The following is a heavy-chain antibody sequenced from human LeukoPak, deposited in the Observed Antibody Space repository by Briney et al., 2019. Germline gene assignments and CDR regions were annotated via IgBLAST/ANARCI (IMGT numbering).Heavy chain of an antibody. V-gene: IGHV1-46*01. CDR2: INPSGGST. CDR1: GYTFTSYY. D-gene: IGHD3-10*01. Sequence: ASVKVSCKASGYTFTSYYMHWVRQAAGQGLDWMGIINPSGGSTSYAQEFQGRVTMTRDTSTSTVYMELSSLRSEDTAVYYCALVSIWFGELFDGDYWGQGTLVTVSS. J-gene: IGHJ4*02. CDR3: ALVSIWFGELFDGDY.